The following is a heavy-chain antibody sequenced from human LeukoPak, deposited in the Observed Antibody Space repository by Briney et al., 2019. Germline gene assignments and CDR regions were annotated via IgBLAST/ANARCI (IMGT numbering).Heavy chain of an antibody. V-gene: IGHV3-23*01. CDR1: GFPLSSYG. CDR3: AREGQYYHDSRGYPLLDY. CDR2: IIGSGSST. Sequence: PGGSLRLSCAASGFPLSSYGMSWVRQAPGKGLQWVSVIIGSGSSTYYADSVKGRFTISRDNARNTLYLQMNSLRAEDTAVYYCAREGQYYHDSRGYPLLDYWGQGTLVTVSS. D-gene: IGHD3-22*01. J-gene: IGHJ4*02.